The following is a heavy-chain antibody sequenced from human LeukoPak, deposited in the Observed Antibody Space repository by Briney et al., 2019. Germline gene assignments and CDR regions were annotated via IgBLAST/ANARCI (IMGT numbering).Heavy chain of an antibody. Sequence: VASVKASCKASGGTFSSYAISWVRQTPGQGLEWMGGIIPIFGTANYAQKFQGRVTITTDESTSTAYMELSSLRSEDTAVYYCARSGGYSGYAYFDYWGQGTLVTVSS. CDR1: GGTFSSYA. V-gene: IGHV1-69*05. J-gene: IGHJ4*02. CDR2: IIPIFGTA. D-gene: IGHD5-12*01. CDR3: ARSGGYSGYAYFDY.